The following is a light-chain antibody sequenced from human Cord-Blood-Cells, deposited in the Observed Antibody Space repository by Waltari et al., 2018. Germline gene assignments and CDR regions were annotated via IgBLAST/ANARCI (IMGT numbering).Light chain of an antibody. CDR2: LGS. Sequence: DIVMTQSPLSLPVTPGEPASISCRSSQSLLHSNGYNYLDWYLQKPGQAPQLLIYLGSNRASGVPDRFSGSGSCTEFTLKISRVEDEDVGVYYCMQALQTPSITFGQGTRLEIK. J-gene: IGKJ5*01. CDR3: MQALQTPSIT. CDR1: QSLLHSNGYNY. V-gene: IGKV2-28*01.